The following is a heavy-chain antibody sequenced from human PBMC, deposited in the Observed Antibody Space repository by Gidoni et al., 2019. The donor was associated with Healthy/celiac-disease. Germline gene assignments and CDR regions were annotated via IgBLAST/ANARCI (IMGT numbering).Heavy chain of an antibody. J-gene: IGHJ4*02. D-gene: IGHD6-19*01. CDR3: GRHSAGWLYYFDY. Sequence: QLQLQASGPGLVKPSETLSLTCTVSGDSISGSSYYWAWNRQPPGKGLGWIGSLYYSGTTYYNPSLKSRVTISVDTAKNQFSLKLTSVTAADTAVYYCGRHSAGWLYYFDYWGQGTLVTVSS. CDR2: LYYSGTT. CDR1: GDSISGSSYY. V-gene: IGHV4-39*01.